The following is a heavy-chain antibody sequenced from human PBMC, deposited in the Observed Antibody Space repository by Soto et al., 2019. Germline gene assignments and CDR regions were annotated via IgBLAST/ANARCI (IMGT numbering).Heavy chain of an antibody. CDR1: GGSFSGYY. V-gene: IGHV4-34*01. CDR3: ARGKDIVVVVAATGDTYYYYYYGMDV. CDR2: INHSRST. D-gene: IGHD2-15*01. J-gene: IGHJ6*02. Sequence: SETLSLTCAVYGGSFSGYYWSWIRQPPGKGLEWIGEINHSRSTNYNPSLKSRVTISVDTSKNQFSLKLSSVTAADTAVYYCARGKDIVVVVAATGDTYYYYYYGMDVWGQGTTVTVSS.